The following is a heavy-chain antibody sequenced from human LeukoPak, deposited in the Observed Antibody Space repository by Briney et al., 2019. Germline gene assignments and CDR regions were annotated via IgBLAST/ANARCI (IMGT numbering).Heavy chain of an antibody. CDR2: LYSGGAT. Sequence: GSLRLSCAVSGFTVSSNFMSWVRQAPGKGLEWVSVLYSGGATYYADSVKGRFTISRDNSKNIVFLQMNDLRTEDTAFYYCTRDSANYHFAYWGQGALVTVSS. D-gene: IGHD4/OR15-4a*01. J-gene: IGHJ4*02. CDR3: TRDSANYHFAY. V-gene: IGHV3-66*01. CDR1: GFTVSSNF.